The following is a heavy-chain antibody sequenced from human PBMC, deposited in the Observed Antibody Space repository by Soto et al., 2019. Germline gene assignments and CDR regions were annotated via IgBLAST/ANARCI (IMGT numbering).Heavy chain of an antibody. CDR3: AKSDCGTIGCRLMDV. CDR1: GLTFSSHT. Sequence: GGSLRLSCAASGLTFSSHTMSWVRQAPGRGLEWVSGISGSGYSSYYADSVKGRFSISRDNSKNTLSLQMNSLRAEDTAIYFCAKSDCGTIGCRLMDVWGQGTTVTVSS. V-gene: IGHV3-23*01. CDR2: ISGSGYSS. D-gene: IGHD2-21*01. J-gene: IGHJ6*02.